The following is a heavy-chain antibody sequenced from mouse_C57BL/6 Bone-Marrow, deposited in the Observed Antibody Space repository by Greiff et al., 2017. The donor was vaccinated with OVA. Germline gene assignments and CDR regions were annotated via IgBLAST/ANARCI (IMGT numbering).Heavy chain of an antibody. D-gene: IGHD2-4*01. CDR1: GYTFTSYW. CDR2: IDPSDSYT. V-gene: IGHV1-59*01. CDR3: ARRDIYYDYDDAMDY. J-gene: IGHJ4*01. Sequence: QVQLKQPGAELVRPGTSVKLSCKASGYTFTSYWMHWVKQRPGQGLEWIGVIDPSDSYTNYNQKFKGKATLTVDTSSSTAYMQLSSLTSEDSAVYYGARRDIYYDYDDAMDYWGQGTSVTVSS.